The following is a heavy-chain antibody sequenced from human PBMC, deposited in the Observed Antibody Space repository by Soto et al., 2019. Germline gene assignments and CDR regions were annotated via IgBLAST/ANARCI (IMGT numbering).Heavy chain of an antibody. CDR2: IYPGVSDT. V-gene: IGHV5-51*01. J-gene: IGHJ5*02. CDR3: ARLQVEMATIGYNWFDP. Sequence: GESLKISCKGSGYRFAGYWIGWVRQMPGKGLEWMGLIYPGVSDTTYSPSFQGQVTISADKSISTAYLQWSSLKASDTAMYYCARLQVEMATIGYNWFDPWGQGTLVTVSS. CDR1: GYRFAGYW. D-gene: IGHD5-12*01.